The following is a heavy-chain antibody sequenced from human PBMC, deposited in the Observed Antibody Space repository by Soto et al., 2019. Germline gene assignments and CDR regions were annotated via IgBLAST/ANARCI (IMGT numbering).Heavy chain of an antibody. J-gene: IGHJ6*03. CDR3: TTDSFGTYDILTGYYYMDV. CDR2: IKSKTDGGTT. D-gene: IGHD3-9*01. V-gene: IGHV3-15*01. Sequence: GKGLEWVGRIKSKTDGGTTDYAAPVKGRFTISRDDSKNTLYLQMNSLKTEDTAVYYCTTDSFGTYDILTGYYYMDVWGKGTTVTVSS.